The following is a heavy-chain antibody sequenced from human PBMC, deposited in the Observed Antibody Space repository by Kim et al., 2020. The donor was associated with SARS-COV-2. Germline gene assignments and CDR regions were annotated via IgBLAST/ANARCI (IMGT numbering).Heavy chain of an antibody. CDR1: GFTFDDYA. CDR2: ISWNSGSI. Sequence: GGSLRLSCAASGFTFDDYAMHWVRQAPGKGLEWVSGISWNSGSIGYADSVKGRFTISRDNAKNSLYLQMNSLRAEDTALYYCAKDWPPFGRTYLLDYWGQGTLVTVSS. J-gene: IGHJ4*02. V-gene: IGHV3-9*01. CDR3: AKDWPPFGRTYLLDY. D-gene: IGHD3-10*01.